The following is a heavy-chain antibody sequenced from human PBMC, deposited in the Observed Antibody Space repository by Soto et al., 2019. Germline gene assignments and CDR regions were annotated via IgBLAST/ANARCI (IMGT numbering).Heavy chain of an antibody. CDR1: GGTFSSYA. CDR2: IIPIFGTA. V-gene: IGHV1-69*13. J-gene: IGHJ4*02. CDR3: ARGSRVVATIFYPNYFDY. Sequence: ASVKVSCKASGGTFSSYAISWVRQAPGQGLEWMGGIIPIFGTANYAQKFQGRVTITADESTSTAYMELSSLRSEDTAVYYCARGSRVVATIFYPNYFDYWGQGTLVTVSS. D-gene: IGHD5-12*01.